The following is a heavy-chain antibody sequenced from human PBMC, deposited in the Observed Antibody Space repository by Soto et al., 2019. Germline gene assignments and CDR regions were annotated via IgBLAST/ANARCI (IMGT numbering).Heavy chain of an antibody. Sequence: GGSLRLSCAASGFTFSSYDMHWVRQATGKGLEWVSAIGTAGDTYYPGSVKGRFTISRENAKNSLYLQMNSLRAGDTAVYYCARDRRHSTRQGRTLNYYYYMDVWGKGTTVTVSS. D-gene: IGHD4-4*01. CDR1: GFTFSSYD. CDR2: IGTAGDT. J-gene: IGHJ6*03. CDR3: ARDRRHSTRQGRTLNYYYYMDV. V-gene: IGHV3-13*01.